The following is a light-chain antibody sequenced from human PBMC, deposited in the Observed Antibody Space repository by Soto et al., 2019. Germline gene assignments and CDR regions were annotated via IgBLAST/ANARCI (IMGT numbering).Light chain of an antibody. Sequence: DIQMTQSPSSLYASVGDRVTITCRASESTSSYFNWYQQKPGKAPKLLIYAASTLQSGVPTRFSGSGSGTDFTLTISSLQPEDSATYYCQQSYSIPFTFGPGTKVDVK. V-gene: IGKV1-39*01. CDR2: AAS. J-gene: IGKJ3*01. CDR3: QQSYSIPFT. CDR1: ESTSSY.